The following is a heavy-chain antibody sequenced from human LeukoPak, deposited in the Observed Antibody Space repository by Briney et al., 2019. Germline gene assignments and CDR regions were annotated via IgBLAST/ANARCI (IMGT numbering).Heavy chain of an antibody. V-gene: IGHV4-38-2*02. CDR2: IYRTGTT. CDR1: GYSISNGYC. Sequence: PSETLSLTCTVSGYSISNGYCWGWIRQSPGQGLEWIGNIYRTGTTFYNPSLQSRVSISVDTSKNTFSLKLRSVTAADTAVYYCARDGYNPVAFDFWGQGTVVTVSS. J-gene: IGHJ3*01. D-gene: IGHD5-24*01. CDR3: ARDGYNPVAFDF.